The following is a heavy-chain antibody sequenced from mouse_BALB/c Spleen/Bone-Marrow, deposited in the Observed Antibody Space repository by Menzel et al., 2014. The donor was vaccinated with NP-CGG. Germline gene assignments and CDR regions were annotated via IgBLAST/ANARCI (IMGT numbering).Heavy chain of an antibody. D-gene: IGHD2-10*02. CDR1: GFSLSDYG. CDR2: IWGGGKE. V-gene: IGHV2-6-5*01. CDR3: AKHRSVYPYAMDY. Sequence: QVQLKESGPGLVAPSQSLSITCTVSGFSLSDYGVSWIRQSPGKGLEWLGVIWGGGKEYYNSVLKSRLSINKDNSKSXVLLKMYSLQTDDTAIYYCAKHRSVYPYAMDYWGQGTSVTVSS. J-gene: IGHJ4*01.